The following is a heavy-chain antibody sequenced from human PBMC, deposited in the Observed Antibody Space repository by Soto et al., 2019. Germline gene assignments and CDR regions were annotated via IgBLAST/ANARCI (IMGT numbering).Heavy chain of an antibody. V-gene: IGHV4-39*01. Sequence: SETLSLTCSVSGGSISNSRYYWGWIRQPPGKELEWIGHIYFSGSTYHNPSLKSRVTMSVDTSKNQFSLKLASVTAADTAVYFCAGHSNTNVTVVAALPDSCGQGTPVTV. J-gene: IGHJ4*02. CDR2: IYFSGST. D-gene: IGHD2-15*01. CDR1: GGSISNSRYY. CDR3: AGHSNTNVTVVAALPDS.